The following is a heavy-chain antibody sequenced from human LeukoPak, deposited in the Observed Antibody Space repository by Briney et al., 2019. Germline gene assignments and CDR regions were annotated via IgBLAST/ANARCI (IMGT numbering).Heavy chain of an antibody. CDR2: IRSKTYGGAA. CDR3: TRIGIGIIGRDPVDF. J-gene: IGHJ4*02. V-gene: IGHV3-49*04. Sequence: GGSLRVSCAASGFTFRDYAMSWVRLAPGKGLQWMGFIRSKTYGGAADYGASVKGRFTIYRDDSQSIAYLLMNRLEIEDTAVYYCTRIGIGIIGRDPVDFWGQGTLVTVSS. D-gene: IGHD2-21*01. CDR1: GFTFRDYA.